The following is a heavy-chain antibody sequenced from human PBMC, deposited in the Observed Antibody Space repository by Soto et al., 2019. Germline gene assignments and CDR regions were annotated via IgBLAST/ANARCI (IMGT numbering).Heavy chain of an antibody. Sequence: LSLTCPVSGGALRSRDYYWSWIRQPPGKGLEWIGYIYYSGSTYYNPSLKSRVTISVDTSKNQFSLKLSSVTAADTAVYYCANWNYVPNYCDYWGQGTLVTVS. D-gene: IGHD1-7*01. J-gene: IGHJ4*02. CDR2: IYYSGST. V-gene: IGHV4-30-4*01. CDR3: ANWNYVPNYCDY. CDR1: GGALRSRDYY.